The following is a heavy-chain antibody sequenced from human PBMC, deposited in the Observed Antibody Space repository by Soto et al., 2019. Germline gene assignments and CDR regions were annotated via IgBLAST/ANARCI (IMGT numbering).Heavy chain of an antibody. CDR3: ARGRGGIAAAGPYYGMDV. CDR2: TYYRSKWYN. V-gene: IGHV6-1*01. Sequence: KQSPTLSLTCAISGDSVSSNSAAWHWIRQSPSRGLEWLGRTYYRSKWYNDYAVSVKSRITINPDTSKNQFSLQLNSVTPEDTAVYYCARGRGGIAAAGPYYGMDVWGQGTTVTVSS. CDR1: GDSVSSNSAA. D-gene: IGHD6-13*01. J-gene: IGHJ6*02.